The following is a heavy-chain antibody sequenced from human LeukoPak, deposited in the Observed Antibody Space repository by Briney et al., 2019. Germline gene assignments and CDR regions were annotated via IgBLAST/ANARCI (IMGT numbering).Heavy chain of an antibody. CDR2: IIPIFGTA. V-gene: IGHV1-69*01. J-gene: IGHJ4*02. Sequence: ASVKVSCKASGGTFSSYAISWVRQAPGRGLEWMGGIIPIFGTANYAQKFQGRVTITADESTSTAYMELRSLRSEDTAVYYCARGRLYSSGWYLDYFDYWGQGTLVTVSS. CDR3: ARGRLYSSGWYLDYFDY. CDR1: GGTFSSYA. D-gene: IGHD6-19*01.